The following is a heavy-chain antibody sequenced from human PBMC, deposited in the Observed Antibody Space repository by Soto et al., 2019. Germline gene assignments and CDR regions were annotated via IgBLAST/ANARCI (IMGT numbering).Heavy chain of an antibody. V-gene: IGHV3-21*01. Sequence: GGSLRLSCAASGFTFRSFTMNWVRQAPGKGLEWVSTISSNSAYIYYTDALRGRFTISRDNAKNSLHLQMNSLRAEDTAVYYCTRDASRDSSARGWFDPWGPGTLVTAPQ. J-gene: IGHJ5*02. CDR2: ISSNSAYI. CDR3: TRDASRDSSARGWFDP. CDR1: GFTFRSFT. D-gene: IGHD6-13*01.